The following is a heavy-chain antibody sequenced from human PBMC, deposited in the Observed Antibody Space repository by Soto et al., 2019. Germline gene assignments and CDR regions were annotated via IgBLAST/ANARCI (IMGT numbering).Heavy chain of an antibody. CDR2: IRPDGNES. Sequence: GGSLRLSCVASGFTLSTYWMAWVRQTPGKGLEFVANIRPDGNESNYVDSVKGRFTISRDNAKNSLFLQMNSLRHDDTAVYYCGTDQWGGAFDIGGQGTTVTVSS. CDR3: GTDQWGGAFDI. V-gene: IGHV3-7*01. D-gene: IGHD3-10*01. CDR1: GFTLSTYW. J-gene: IGHJ3*02.